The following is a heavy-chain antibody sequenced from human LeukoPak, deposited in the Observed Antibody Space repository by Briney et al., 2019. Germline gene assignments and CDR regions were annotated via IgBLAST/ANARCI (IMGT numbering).Heavy chain of an antibody. D-gene: IGHD6-19*01. J-gene: IGHJ6*02. CDR1: GYTLTELS. Sequence: ASVKVSCKVSGYTLTELSMHWVRQGPGKRLGWMGGFDPEDGETIYAQKFQGRVTMAEDTSTDTAYMELSSLRSEDTAVYYCATAGYSSGWYDGYYYYGMDVWGQGTTVTVSS. CDR2: FDPEDGET. CDR3: ATAGYSSGWYDGYYYYGMDV. V-gene: IGHV1-24*01.